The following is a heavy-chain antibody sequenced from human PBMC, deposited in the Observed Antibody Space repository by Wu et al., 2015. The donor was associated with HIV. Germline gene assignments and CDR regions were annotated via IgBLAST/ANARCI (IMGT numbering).Heavy chain of an antibody. CDR2: VIPMFGVI. J-gene: IGHJ4*02. CDR1: GVTWSHFA. Sequence: QVQLVQSGAEVKKPGSSVKVSCKASGVTWSHFALNWVRQAPGQGLEWMGGVIPMFGVINYAQNFQGRVNLFYHDESKRPQVYMEGFERGLRNRTTNGQIFYCAGSTEIHQSGQCFGDFDFWGQG. D-gene: IGHD2-21*01. CDR3: IFYCAGSTEIHQSGQCFGDFDF. V-gene: IGHV1-69*19.